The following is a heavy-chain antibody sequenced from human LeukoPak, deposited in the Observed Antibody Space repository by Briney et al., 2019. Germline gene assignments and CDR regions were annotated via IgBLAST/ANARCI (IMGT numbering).Heavy chain of an antibody. J-gene: IGHJ4*02. CDR3: ASQYSSSHPAPFDY. Sequence: PSETLSLTCTVSGGSISSYYWSWIRQPPGKGLEWIGYIYYSGSTNYNPSLKSRVTISVDTSKNQFSLKLSSVTAADTAVYYCASQYSSSHPAPFDYWGQGTLVTVSS. D-gene: IGHD6-6*01. V-gene: IGHV4-59*08. CDR1: GGSISSYY. CDR2: IYYSGST.